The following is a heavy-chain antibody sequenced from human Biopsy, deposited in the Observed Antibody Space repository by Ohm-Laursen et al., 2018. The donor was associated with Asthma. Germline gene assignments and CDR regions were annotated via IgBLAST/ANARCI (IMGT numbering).Heavy chain of an antibody. J-gene: IGHJ6*02. V-gene: IGHV4-30-4*01. Sequence: TLSLTYRVSGGYTGSSDHHWAWIRQAPGKGLEWIGSVFWSGSTHYSRSLERRVSISIDTATNEFSMKLWSVTPADTAVYFCARVVSYGDIYFGIDVWGPGNTVVVS. CDR2: VFWSGST. D-gene: IGHD4-17*01. CDR3: ARVVSYGDIYFGIDV. CDR1: GGYTGSSDHH.